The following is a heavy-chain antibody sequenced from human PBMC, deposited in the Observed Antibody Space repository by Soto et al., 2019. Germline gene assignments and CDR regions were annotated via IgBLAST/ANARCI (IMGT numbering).Heavy chain of an antibody. CDR3: ARLDLDSSGYKSPFDR. CDR1: GGSISHRNW. CDR2: IFHSVST. D-gene: IGHD3-22*01. V-gene: IGHV4-4*02. J-gene: IGHJ4*02. Sequence: QVQLQESGPGLVKPLGTLSLTCGVSGGSISHRNWWSWVRQPPGKGLEWIGEIFHSVSTNYHPCLKSRVNISVNRPKHQSSRMLRSVTAADTSVYYCARLDLDSSGYKSPFDRWGQGTLVTVSS.